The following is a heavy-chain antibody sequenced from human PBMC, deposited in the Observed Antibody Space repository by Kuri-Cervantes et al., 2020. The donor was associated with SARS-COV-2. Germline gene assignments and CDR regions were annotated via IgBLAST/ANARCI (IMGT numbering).Heavy chain of an antibody. Sequence: GSLRLSCAVSGYSISSGYYWGWIRQPPGKGLEWIGSIYHSGSTYYNPSLKSRVTISVDTSKNQFSLKLSSVTAADTAVYYCARDQVSAAAGTGGSDYWGQGTLVTVSS. CDR1: GYSISSGYY. D-gene: IGHD6-13*01. CDR3: ARDQVSAAAGTGGSDY. V-gene: IGHV4-38-2*02. J-gene: IGHJ4*02. CDR2: IYHSGST.